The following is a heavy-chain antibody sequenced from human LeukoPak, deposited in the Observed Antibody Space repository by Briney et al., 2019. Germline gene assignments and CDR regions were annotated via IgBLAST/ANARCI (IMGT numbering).Heavy chain of an antibody. CDR3: ARVSYCSTTSCPYYFDY. Sequence: SETLSLTCAVYGGSFSAYYWSWIRQPPGKGLEWIGSIYYSGSTYYNPSLKSRVTISVDTSKNQFSLKLSSVTAADTAVYYCARVSYCSTTSCPYYFDYWGQGTLVTVSS. V-gene: IGHV4-34*01. CDR2: IYYSGST. J-gene: IGHJ4*02. CDR1: GGSFSAYY. D-gene: IGHD2-2*01.